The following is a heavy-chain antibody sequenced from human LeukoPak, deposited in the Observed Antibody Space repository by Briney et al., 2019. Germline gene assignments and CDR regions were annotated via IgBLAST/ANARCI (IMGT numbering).Heavy chain of an antibody. J-gene: IGHJ5*02. CDR2: INYSGST. Sequence: PSETLSLTCTVSDGSISNDNRYWGWIRQPPEKGLEWIGIINYSGSTYYNPSLKSRVTISVDTSRNQFSLNLTSVTAADTAVYYCARRLPFPGWFGRWGQGALVTVSS. V-gene: IGHV4-39*01. CDR3: ARRLPFPGWFGR. CDR1: DGSISNDNRY. D-gene: IGHD4-11*01.